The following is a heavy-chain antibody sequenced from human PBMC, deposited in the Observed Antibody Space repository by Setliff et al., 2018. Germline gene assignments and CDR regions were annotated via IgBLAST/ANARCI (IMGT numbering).Heavy chain of an antibody. V-gene: IGHV1-24*01. J-gene: IGHJ4*02. D-gene: IGHD1-26*01. CDR1: GYTLTELS. CDR2: FDPEDGET. Sequence: ASVKVSCKVSGYTLTELSMHWVRQAPGKGLEWMGGFDPEDGETIYAQRFQGRVTMTEDTSTDTAYMELSSLRSEDTAVYYCATQPLQWELLGFDYWGQGTLVTVSS. CDR3: ATQPLQWELLGFDY.